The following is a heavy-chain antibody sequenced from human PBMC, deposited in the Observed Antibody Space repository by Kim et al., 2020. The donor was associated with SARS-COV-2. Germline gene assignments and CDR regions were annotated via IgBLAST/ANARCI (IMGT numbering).Heavy chain of an antibody. J-gene: IGHJ4*02. D-gene: IGHD6-25*01. CDR3: ARAGAAGMVPAY. CDR2: IKTHTGDP. V-gene: IGHV7-4-1*02. CDR1: GYSFTSKP. Sequence: ASVKVSCKASGYSFTSKPVNWVRQAPGQGLEWMGWIKTHTGDPTYAQDFTGRFVFSLDTSVNTAYLQINDLQIADTAVYYCARAGAAGMVPAYWGQGTLVTVS.